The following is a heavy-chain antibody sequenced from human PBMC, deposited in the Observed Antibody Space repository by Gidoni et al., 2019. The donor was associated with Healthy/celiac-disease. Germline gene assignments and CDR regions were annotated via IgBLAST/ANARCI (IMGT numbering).Heavy chain of an antibody. CDR1: GDTFTSYD. V-gene: IGHV1-8*01. Sequence: QVQLVQSGAEAKKPGAPVTVSCKASGDTFTSYDINWVRQATGQGLEWMGWMNPNSGNTGYAQKFQGRVTMTRNTSISTAYMELSSLRSEDTAVYYCARGPAMVRGRNYYYYGMDVWGQGTTVTVSS. CDR3: ARGPAMVRGRNYYYYGMDV. J-gene: IGHJ6*02. CDR2: MNPNSGNT. D-gene: IGHD3-10*01.